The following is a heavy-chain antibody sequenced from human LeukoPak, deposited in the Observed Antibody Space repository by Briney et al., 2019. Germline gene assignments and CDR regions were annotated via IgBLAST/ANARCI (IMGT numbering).Heavy chain of an antibody. J-gene: IGHJ3*02. CDR3: ARALGAFDM. Sequence: GQALQISCQGSGYSFTSYWIGWVRPMPGKGREWMGIIYPGDSETRYSPSFQGQVTISADKSISTAYLQWSSLKASDTAMYYCARALGAFDMWGQGTMLTVSS. CDR1: GYSFTSYW. CDR2: IYPGDSET. V-gene: IGHV5-51*01.